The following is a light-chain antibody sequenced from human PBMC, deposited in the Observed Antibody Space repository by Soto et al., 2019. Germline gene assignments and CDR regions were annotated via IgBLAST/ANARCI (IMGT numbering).Light chain of an antibody. CDR1: QSVSSSY. CDR3: QQFGSSSWT. Sequence: ESVLTQSPGTLSLSPGEKATLSCRASQSVSSSYLAWYQQNPGQAPRLLIYGASSRATGIPDRFSGSGSGSDFMLTVSRLEPEDFAVHYCQQFGSSSWTFGQGTKVDIK. CDR2: GAS. J-gene: IGKJ1*01. V-gene: IGKV3-20*01.